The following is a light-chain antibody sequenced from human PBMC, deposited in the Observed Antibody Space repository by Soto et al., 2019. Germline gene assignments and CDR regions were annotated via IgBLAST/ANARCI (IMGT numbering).Light chain of an antibody. V-gene: IGKV3-20*01. Sequence: EIVLTQSPGTLSLSPGERVTLSCRASQSVTSSNLAWYQQKPGQAPGLLISGASTRATGIPDRFIGSGSGTDFTLTISRLEPEDFAVYYCQQYDTSPLTFGGGTKVEI. J-gene: IGKJ4*01. CDR3: QQYDTSPLT. CDR2: GAS. CDR1: QSVTSSN.